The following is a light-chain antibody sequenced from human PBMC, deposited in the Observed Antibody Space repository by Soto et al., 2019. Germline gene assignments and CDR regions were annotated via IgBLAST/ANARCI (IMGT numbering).Light chain of an antibody. Sequence: EIVLTQSPGTLSLSPGERATLSCRASQSVSSSSLAWYQQKPGQAPRLLIYGASRRATGIPDRFSGSGSGTDFTLTISRLEPEDFAVFYCQHYGGSPGTFGQGTKV. CDR2: GAS. CDR3: QHYGGSPGT. V-gene: IGKV3-20*01. J-gene: IGKJ1*01. CDR1: QSVSSSS.